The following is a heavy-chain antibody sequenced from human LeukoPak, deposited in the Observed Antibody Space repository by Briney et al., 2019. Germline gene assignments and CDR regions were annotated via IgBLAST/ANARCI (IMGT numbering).Heavy chain of an antibody. V-gene: IGHV4-39*01. D-gene: IGHD3-3*01. CDR3: ARRPYYDFGSGYFPRAFDI. J-gene: IGHJ3*02. CDR1: GGSISSSSYD. CDR2: IYYSGST. Sequence: SETLSLTCTVSGGSISSSSYDWGWIRQPPGKGLEWIGSIYYSGSTYYNPSLKSRVTISVDTSKNQFSLKLSSVTAADTAVYYCARRPYYDFGSGYFPRAFDIWGQGTLVTVSS.